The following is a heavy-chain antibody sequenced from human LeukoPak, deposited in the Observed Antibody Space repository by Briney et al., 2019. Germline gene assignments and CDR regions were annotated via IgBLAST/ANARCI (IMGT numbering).Heavy chain of an antibody. D-gene: IGHD3-22*01. CDR1: GYTFTGYY. V-gene: IGHV1-2*02. J-gene: IGHJ3*02. CDR3: GRVYRWLSPLDAFDI. Sequence: ASVKVSCKASGYTFTGYYMHWVRQAPGQGLEWMGWINPNSGGTNYAQKFQGRVTMTSDTSINTAYMELSSLRPDDTAVYYCGRVYRWLSPLDAFDIWGRGTMVTVSS. CDR2: INPNSGGT.